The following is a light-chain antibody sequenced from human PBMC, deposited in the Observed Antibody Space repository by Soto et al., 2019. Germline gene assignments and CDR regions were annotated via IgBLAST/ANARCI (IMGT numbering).Light chain of an antibody. V-gene: IGKV3-20*01. Sequence: EIVLTQSPGTLSLSPGERVTLSCRASQSVSNNYVAWYQQKPGQAPRLLIYGASNRATGIPDRFSGSGSGTDFSLTISRLEPEDFVVYYCQQYISSPRTFGQGTKVEIK. CDR2: GAS. CDR1: QSVSNNY. CDR3: QQYISSPRT. J-gene: IGKJ1*01.